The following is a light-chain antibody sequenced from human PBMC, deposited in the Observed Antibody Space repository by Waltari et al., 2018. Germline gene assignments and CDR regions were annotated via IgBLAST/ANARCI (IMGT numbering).Light chain of an antibody. Sequence: QSALTQPASVSGSPGQSITISCTGPSSDVGTYNYVSWYQQHPGKAPKLMIFDVSIRPSGVPNRFSGSKSGNTASLTISGLQAEDEADYYCSSYISSSTLELFGGGTSLTVL. J-gene: IGLJ2*01. CDR3: SSYISSSTLEL. CDR1: SSDVGTYNY. V-gene: IGLV2-14*03. CDR2: DVS.